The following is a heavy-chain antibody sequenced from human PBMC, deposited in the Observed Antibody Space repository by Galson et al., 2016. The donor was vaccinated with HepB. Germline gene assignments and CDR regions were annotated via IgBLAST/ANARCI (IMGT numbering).Heavy chain of an antibody. J-gene: IGHJ4*02. CDR1: GSSFDGYF. CDR3: VRMPDHKGI. Sequence: SETLSLTCAVHGSSFDGYFWSWIRQPPGRGLEWVGEINHSGTTNYNMSLKSRVTISADTSKSQFSLNLTSVTSADTGVYYCVRMPDHKGIWGQGILVIVS. CDR2: INHSGTT. V-gene: IGHV4-34*01. D-gene: IGHD2-2*01.